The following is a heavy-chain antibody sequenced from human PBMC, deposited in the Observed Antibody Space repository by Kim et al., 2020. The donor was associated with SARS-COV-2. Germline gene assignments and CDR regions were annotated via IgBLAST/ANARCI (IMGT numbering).Heavy chain of an antibody. Sequence: SETLSLTCTVSGGSISSSSYYWGWLRQPPGKGLEWIGSIYYSGSTDYTPSLQSRVTISVDTSKNQFSLKRSSVTAADTAVYYCASLPAHYGCLPDYWGQGTLVTVSS. V-gene: IGHV4-39*01. CDR1: GGSISSSSYY. D-gene: IGHD4-17*01. CDR2: IYYSGST. J-gene: IGHJ4*02. CDR3: ASLPAHYGCLPDY.